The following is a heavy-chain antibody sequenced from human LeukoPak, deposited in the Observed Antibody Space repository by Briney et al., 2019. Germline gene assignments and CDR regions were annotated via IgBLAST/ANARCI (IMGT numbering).Heavy chain of an antibody. CDR3: ARGDYYGSGKVVAG. CDR2: INPNSGGT. V-gene: IGHV1-2*02. Sequence: GASVKVSCEASGYTFTGYYMHWVRQAPGQGLEWMGWINPNSGGTNYAQKFQGRVTMTRDTSISTAYMELTRLRSDDTAFYYCARGDYYGSGKVVAGWGQGTLVTVSS. J-gene: IGHJ4*02. D-gene: IGHD3-10*01. CDR1: GYTFTGYY.